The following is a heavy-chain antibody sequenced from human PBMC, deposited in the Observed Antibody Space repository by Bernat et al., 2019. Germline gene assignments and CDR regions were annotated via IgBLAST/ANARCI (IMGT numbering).Heavy chain of an antibody. CDR3: ARGFYYFDY. V-gene: IGHV4-59*01. Sequence: QVQLQESGPGPVKPSETLSLTCTVSGGSISSYYWSWIRQPPGKGLEWIGYIYYSGSTNYNPSLKSRVTISVDTSKNQFSLKLSSVTAADTAVYYCARGFYYFDYWGQGTLVTVSS. J-gene: IGHJ4*02. CDR2: IYYSGST. CDR1: GGSISSYY.